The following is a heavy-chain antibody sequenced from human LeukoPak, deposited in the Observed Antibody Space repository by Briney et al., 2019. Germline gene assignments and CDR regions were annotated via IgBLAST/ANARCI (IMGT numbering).Heavy chain of an antibody. D-gene: IGHD6-19*01. CDR2: IYTSGST. Sequence: SQTLSLTCTVSGGSISSGSYYWSWIRQPAGKGLEWIGRIYTSGSTNYNPSLKSRVTISVDTSKNQFSLKLSSVTAADTAVYYCARGARSGWYSPPYAFDYWGQGTLVTVSS. J-gene: IGHJ4*02. V-gene: IGHV4-61*02. CDR1: GGSISSGSYY. CDR3: ARGARSGWYSPPYAFDY.